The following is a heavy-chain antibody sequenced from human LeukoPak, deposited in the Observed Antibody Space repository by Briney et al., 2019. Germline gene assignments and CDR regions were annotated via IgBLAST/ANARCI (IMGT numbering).Heavy chain of an antibody. J-gene: IGHJ3*02. V-gene: IGHV1-2*02. CDR1: GYTFTGYY. CDR2: INPNSGGT. Sequence: GASGKVTCKASGYTFTGYYMHWVRQAPGQGLEWMGWINPNSGGTNYAQKFQGRVTMTRDTSISTAYMELSRLRSDDTAVYYCARDRADYRAASDIWGQGTMVTVSS. D-gene: IGHD4-11*01. CDR3: ARDRADYRAASDI.